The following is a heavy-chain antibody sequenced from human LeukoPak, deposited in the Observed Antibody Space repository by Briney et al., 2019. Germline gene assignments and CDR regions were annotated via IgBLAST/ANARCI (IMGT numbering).Heavy chain of an antibody. D-gene: IGHD3-22*01. Sequence: QPGGSLRLSCAASGFTFSSYAMSWVRQAPGKGLEWVSAISGSGGSTYYADSVKGRFTISRDNSKNTLYLQMNSLRAEDTAVYYCAKDARRITMIVVVMFRPNLGFDYWGQGTLVTVSS. V-gene: IGHV3-23*01. CDR3: AKDARRITMIVVVMFRPNLGFDY. J-gene: IGHJ4*02. CDR1: GFTFSSYA. CDR2: ISGSGGST.